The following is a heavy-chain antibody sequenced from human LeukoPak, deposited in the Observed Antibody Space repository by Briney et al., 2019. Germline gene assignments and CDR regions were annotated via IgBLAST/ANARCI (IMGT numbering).Heavy chain of an antibody. J-gene: IGHJ4*02. V-gene: IGHV3-30*04. D-gene: IGHD1-26*01. CDR3: ARDPQRREFDY. CDR2: IPYDGSNN. CDR1: GFMFSSYA. Sequence: GGSLRLSCSASGFMFSSYAFHWVRQAPGKGLGWVAFIPYDGSNNDYADSVKGRFTISRDNSKSTLYLQMNSLRVDDTAVYYCARDPQRREFDYWGQGTLVTVSS.